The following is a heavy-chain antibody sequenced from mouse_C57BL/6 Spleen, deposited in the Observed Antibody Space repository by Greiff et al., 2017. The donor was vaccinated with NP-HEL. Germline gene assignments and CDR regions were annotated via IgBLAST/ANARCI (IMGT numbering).Heavy chain of an antibody. D-gene: IGHD2-5*01. J-gene: IGHJ4*01. Sequence: VQGVESGPGLVQPSQSLSITCTVSGFSLTSYGVHWVRQSPGKGLEWLGVIWSGGSTDYNAAFISRLSISKDNSKSQVFFKMNSLQADDTAIYYCASLYYSNYVAMDYWGQGTSVTVSS. CDR3: ASLYYSNYVAMDY. CDR2: IWSGGST. V-gene: IGHV2-2*01. CDR1: GFSLTSYG.